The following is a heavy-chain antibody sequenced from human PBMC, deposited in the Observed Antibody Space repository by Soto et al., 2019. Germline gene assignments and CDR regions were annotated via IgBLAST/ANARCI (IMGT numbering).Heavy chain of an antibody. CDR3: ARARFDSWSHIYYGLDV. Sequence: TETLSLTCGVYGGSFSAYSWTWLRQSPGKGLEWIGEITHGGSTDYNPALKSRLVMSVDTSKNQFSLRVTSVTAADAAVYFCARARFDSWSHIYYGLDVWGQGTTVTVSS. D-gene: IGHD3-3*01. CDR2: ITHGGST. V-gene: IGHV4-34*01. J-gene: IGHJ6*02. CDR1: GGSFSAYS.